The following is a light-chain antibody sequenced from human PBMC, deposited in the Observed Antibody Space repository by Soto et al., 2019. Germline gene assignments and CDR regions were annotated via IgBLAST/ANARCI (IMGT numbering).Light chain of an antibody. CDR1: DSVSISY. CDR2: GAS. J-gene: IGKJ4*01. V-gene: IGKV3-20*01. CDR3: QQWGKSPRVT. Sequence: IVLTQSPGTLSLSPGERATLSCRATDSVSISYLDWYQQRSGHAPRLLIYGASTRATGIPDRFSGSGSGTDFPLTSIRLEPEDSSLYFWQQWGKSPRVTFGGGTKLEI.